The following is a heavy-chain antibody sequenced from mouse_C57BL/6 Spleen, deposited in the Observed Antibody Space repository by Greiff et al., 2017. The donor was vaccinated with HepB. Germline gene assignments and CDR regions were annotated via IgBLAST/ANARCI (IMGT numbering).Heavy chain of an antibody. CDR2: ISSGGSYT. J-gene: IGHJ2*01. V-gene: IGHV5-6*01. CDR3: ARQAYYSNYFDY. Sequence: EVNVVESGGDLVKPGGSLKLSCAASGFTFSSYGMSWVRQTPDKRLEWVATISSGGSYTYYPDSVKGRFTISRDNAKNTLYLQMSSLKSEDTAMYYCARQAYYSNYFDYWGQGTTLTVSS. CDR1: GFTFSSYG. D-gene: IGHD2-5*01.